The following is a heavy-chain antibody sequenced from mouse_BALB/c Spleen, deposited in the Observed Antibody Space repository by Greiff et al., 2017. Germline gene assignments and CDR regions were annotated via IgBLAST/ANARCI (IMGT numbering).Heavy chain of an antibody. D-gene: IGHD2-3*01. CDR2: IWAGGST. CDR3: ARGIYDGYPFDY. J-gene: IGHJ2*01. CDR1: GFSLTSYG. V-gene: IGHV2-9*02. Sequence: VQGVESGPGLVAPSQSLSITCTVSGFSLTSYGVHWVRQPPGKGLEWLGVIWAGGSTNYNSALMSRLSISKDNSKSQVFLKMNSLQTDDTAMYYCARGIYDGYPFDYWGQGTTLTVSS.